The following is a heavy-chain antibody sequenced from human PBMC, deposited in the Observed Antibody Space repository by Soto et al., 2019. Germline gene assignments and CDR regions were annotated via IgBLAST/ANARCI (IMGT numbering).Heavy chain of an antibody. J-gene: IGHJ5*02. V-gene: IGHV4-4*02. CDR2: IYHSGST. D-gene: IGHD3-3*01. CDR1: SGSISSSNW. Sequence: PSETLSLTCAVSSGSISSSNWWSWVRQPPGKGLEWIGEIYHSGSTNYNPSLKSRVTISVDTSKNQFSLQLNSVTPEDTAVYYCARMEFWSGLNNWFDPWGQGTLVTVSS. CDR3: ARMEFWSGLNNWFDP.